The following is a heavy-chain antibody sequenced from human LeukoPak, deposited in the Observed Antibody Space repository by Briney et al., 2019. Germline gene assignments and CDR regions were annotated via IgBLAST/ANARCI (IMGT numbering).Heavy chain of an antibody. Sequence: SDTLSLTCTVSGGSITSNYHYWGWIRQPPGKGLEWMGNIYHGGPTYYSPSLQSRITISVDTSKNQFYVKLRSVTAADTAVYYCARLLGSSYYSFDSWGQGTLVTVSS. V-gene: IGHV4-39*01. CDR2: IYHGGPT. J-gene: IGHJ4*02. D-gene: IGHD3-22*01. CDR1: GGSITSNYHY. CDR3: ARLLGSSYYSFDS.